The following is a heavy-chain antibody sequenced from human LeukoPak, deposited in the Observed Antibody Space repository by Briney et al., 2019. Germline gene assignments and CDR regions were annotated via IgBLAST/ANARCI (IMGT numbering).Heavy chain of an antibody. CDR2: TYYGSKWYN. J-gene: IGHJ6*03. CDR3: ARDRGVLLWFGERSGYMDV. CDR1: GDSVSSNSAA. V-gene: IGHV6-1*01. Sequence: SQTLSLTCAISGDSVSSNSAAWNWIRQSPSRGLEWLGRTYYGSKWYNDYAVSVKSRITINPDTSKNQFSLQLNSVTPEDTAVYYCARDRGVLLWFGERSGYMDVWGKGTTVTVSS. D-gene: IGHD3-10*01.